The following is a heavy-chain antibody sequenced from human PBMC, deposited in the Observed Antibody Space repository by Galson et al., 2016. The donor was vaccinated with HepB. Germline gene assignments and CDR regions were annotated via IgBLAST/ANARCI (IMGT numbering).Heavy chain of an antibody. J-gene: IGHJ2*01. Sequence: SLRLSCAASGLTFSSYAMSWVRQAPGKGLKWVSTISGSGGSTYYADSVKGRFTISRDNSKNTLYLQMNSLRAADTAVYYCAKNGPAHSGGWHFGLWGRGTLVTVSS. CDR3: AKNGPAHSGGWHFGL. CDR1: GLTFSSYA. CDR2: ISGSGGST. V-gene: IGHV3-23*01. D-gene: IGHD6-25*01.